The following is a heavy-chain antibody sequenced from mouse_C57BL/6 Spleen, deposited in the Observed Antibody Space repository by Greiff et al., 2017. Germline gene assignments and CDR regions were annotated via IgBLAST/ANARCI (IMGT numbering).Heavy chain of an antibody. Sequence: EVMLVESGGGLVKPGGSLKLSCAASGFTFSDSGMHWVRQAPEKGLEWVAYISSGSSTISYADTVKGRFTISRDNAKNTLFLQMTSLRAEDTAMYYCAKTGNWDVYFDYGGQGTTLTVSS. CDR3: AKTGNWDVYFDY. J-gene: IGHJ2*01. D-gene: IGHD4-1*01. CDR1: GFTFSDSG. CDR2: ISSGSSTI. V-gene: IGHV5-17*01.